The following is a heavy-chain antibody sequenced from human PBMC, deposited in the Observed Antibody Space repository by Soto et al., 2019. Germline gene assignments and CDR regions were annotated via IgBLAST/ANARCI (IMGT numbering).Heavy chain of an antibody. CDR3: EKDVGFLQLLFVFAT. Sequence: QVQLVQSGAEVKKPGSSVRVSCKASGGTFSNFGFSWVRQAPGQGLEWMGGIIPIFASSNYAQKFQGRLMIPADEPTRTAYMDPSSLISEDPAVYFCEKDVGFLQLLFVFATWGQGTLVTVSS. CDR2: IIPIFASS. V-gene: IGHV1-69*01. J-gene: IGHJ5*02. D-gene: IGHD2-15*01. CDR1: GGTFSNFG.